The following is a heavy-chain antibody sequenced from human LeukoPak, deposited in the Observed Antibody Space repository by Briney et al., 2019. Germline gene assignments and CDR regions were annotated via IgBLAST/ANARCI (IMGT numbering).Heavy chain of an antibody. CDR3: ATSLAAYGDYDY. D-gene: IGHD4-17*01. V-gene: IGHV1-24*01. Sequence: GSVKVSCKVSGYTLTELSMHWVRQAPGKGLEWMGGFDPEDGETIYAQKFQGRVTMTEDTSTDTAYMELSSLRSEDTAVYYCATSLAAYGDYDYWGQGTLVTVSS. J-gene: IGHJ4*02. CDR1: GYTLTELS. CDR2: FDPEDGET.